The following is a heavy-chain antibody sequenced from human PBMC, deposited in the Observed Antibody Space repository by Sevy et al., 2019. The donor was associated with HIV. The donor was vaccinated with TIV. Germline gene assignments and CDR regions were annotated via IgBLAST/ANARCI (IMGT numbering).Heavy chain of an antibody. D-gene: IGHD6-19*01. J-gene: IGHJ2*01. CDR1: GFTFSSYA. CDR3: ARDRVSSGWRLAPLDWYFDL. CDR2: ISYDGSNK. Sequence: GGSLRLSCAASGFTFSSYAMHWVRQAPGKGLEWVAVISYDGSNKYYADSVKGRFTISRDNSKNTLYLQMNSLRAEDTAVYYCARDRVSSGWRLAPLDWYFDLWGRGTLVTVSS. V-gene: IGHV3-30-3*01.